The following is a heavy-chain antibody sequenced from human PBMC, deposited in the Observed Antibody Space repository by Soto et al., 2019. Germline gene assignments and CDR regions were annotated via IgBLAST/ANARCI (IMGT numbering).Heavy chain of an antibody. Sequence: QVQLVQSGAELKKPGSSVNVSCKASGGTFSSYAISWVRQAPGQGLEWMGGLIPIFGTANYAQKFQGRVTITADESTSTAYMEVSRLRSEDTAVYYGARGSRCISTSCYGDETTYYYYGMDVWGQGTTVTVSS. J-gene: IGHJ6*02. CDR3: ARGSRCISTSCYGDETTYYYYGMDV. CDR1: GGTFSSYA. CDR2: LIPIFGTA. D-gene: IGHD2-2*01. V-gene: IGHV1-69*12.